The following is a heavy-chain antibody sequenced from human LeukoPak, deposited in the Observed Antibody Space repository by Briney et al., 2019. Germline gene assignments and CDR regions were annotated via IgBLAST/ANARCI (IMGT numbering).Heavy chain of an antibody. CDR3: ARQRTLLWFGEDGEYFQH. V-gene: IGHV4-61*05. CDR1: GGSISSSSYY. J-gene: IGHJ1*01. Sequence: KPSETLSLTCTVSGGSISSSSYYWGWIRQPPGKGLEWIGRIYTSGSTNYNPSLKSRVTMSVDTSKNQFSLKLSSVTAADTAVYYCARQRTLLWFGEDGEYFQHWGQGTLVTVSS. CDR2: IYTSGST. D-gene: IGHD3-10*01.